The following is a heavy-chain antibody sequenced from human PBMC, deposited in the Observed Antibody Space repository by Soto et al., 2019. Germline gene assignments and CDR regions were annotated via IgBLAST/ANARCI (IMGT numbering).Heavy chain of an antibody. V-gene: IGHV1-58*01. CDR2: IVVGSGNT. J-gene: IGHJ3*01. D-gene: IGHD5-18*01. CDR3: ATDKGASYGYGKC. CDR1: GFAFSNSA. Sequence: SVKVCCKASGFAFSNSAVQWVRQARGQRLEWIGWIVVGSGNTNYAQKFQERVTITRDISAATAYMELSSLRSEDTDVYYCATDKGASYGYGKCWGQ.